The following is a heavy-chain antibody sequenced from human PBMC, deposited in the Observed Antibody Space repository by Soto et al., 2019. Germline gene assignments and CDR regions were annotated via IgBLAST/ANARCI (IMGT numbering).Heavy chain of an antibody. J-gene: IGHJ6*02. CDR3: AKVGSYYSGMDV. Sequence: PGGSQRLSCATSGCTFSSYGMHWVRQAPGKGLEWVAVISYDGSNKYYADSVKGRFTISRDNSKNTLYLQMNSLRAEDTAVYYCAKVGSYYSGMDVWGQGTTVTVSS. V-gene: IGHV3-30*18. CDR2: ISYDGSNK. CDR1: GCTFSSYG. D-gene: IGHD1-26*01.